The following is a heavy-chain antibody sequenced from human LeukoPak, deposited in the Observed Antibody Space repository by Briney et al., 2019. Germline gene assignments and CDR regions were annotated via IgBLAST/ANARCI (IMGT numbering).Heavy chain of an antibody. D-gene: IGHD4-17*01. CDR1: GGSISSSSYY. CDR3: ARGDDYGDYAFDI. CDR2: IYYSGST. J-gene: IGHJ3*02. V-gene: IGHV4-39*07. Sequence: SETLSLTCTVSGGSISSSSYYWGWIRQPPGKGLEWIGSIYYSGSTYYNPSLKSRVTISVDTSKNQFSLKLSSVTAADTTVYYCARGDDYGDYAFDIWGQGTMVTVSS.